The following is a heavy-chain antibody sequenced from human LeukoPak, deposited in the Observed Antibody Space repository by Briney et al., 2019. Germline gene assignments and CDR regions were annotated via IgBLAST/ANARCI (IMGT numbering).Heavy chain of an antibody. Sequence: GASVKVSCTASGYDFTSVGITWVRRAPGQGLEWMGWISPYNGNTRYAQTFQGRVAMTTDTSTTTAYMELRGLRFNDTAVYYCARAGSGSGWYFDYWGQGTLVTV. V-gene: IGHV1-18*01. CDR2: ISPYNGNT. CDR3: ARAGSGSGWYFDY. D-gene: IGHD6-19*01. CDR1: GYDFTSVG. J-gene: IGHJ4*02.